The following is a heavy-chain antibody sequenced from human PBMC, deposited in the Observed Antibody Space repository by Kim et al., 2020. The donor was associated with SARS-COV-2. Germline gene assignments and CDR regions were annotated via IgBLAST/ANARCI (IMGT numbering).Heavy chain of an antibody. J-gene: IGHJ5*02. CDR3: AKDNVAGTSWWFDP. Sequence: ADSVKGRFTISRDNSKNSLYLQMNSLRTEDTALYYCAKDNVAGTSWWFDPWGQGTLVTVSS. D-gene: IGHD6-19*01. V-gene: IGHV3-43*01.